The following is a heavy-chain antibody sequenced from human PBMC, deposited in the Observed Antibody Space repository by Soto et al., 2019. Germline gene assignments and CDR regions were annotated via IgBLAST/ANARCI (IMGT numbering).Heavy chain of an antibody. D-gene: IGHD3-3*01. CDR2: INPSGGST. V-gene: IGHV1-46*01. CDR3: ARDFTLAIFGVVIIGGYFDY. J-gene: IGHJ4*02. Sequence: ASVKVPCKASGYTFTSYYMHWVRQAPGQGLEWMGIINPSGGSTSYAQKFQGRVTMTRDTSTSTVYMELSSLRSEDTAVYYCARDFTLAIFGVVIIGGYFDYWGQGTLVTVSS. CDR1: GYTFTSYY.